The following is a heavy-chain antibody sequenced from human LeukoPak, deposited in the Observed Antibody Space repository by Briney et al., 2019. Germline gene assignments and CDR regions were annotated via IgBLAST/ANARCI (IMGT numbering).Heavy chain of an antibody. V-gene: IGHV3-7*05. D-gene: IGHD3-22*01. CDR3: ARGGYYDSSGRNFDY. CDR2: IKQDGSEK. Sequence: PGGSLRLSCAVPGFTFSTYYMSWVRQGPGKGLEWVAKIKQDGSEKYYVDSVKGRFTISRDNAKNSLYLQMNSLRAEDTAVYYCARGGYYDSSGRNFDYWGQGTLVTVSS. CDR1: GFTFSTYY. J-gene: IGHJ4*02.